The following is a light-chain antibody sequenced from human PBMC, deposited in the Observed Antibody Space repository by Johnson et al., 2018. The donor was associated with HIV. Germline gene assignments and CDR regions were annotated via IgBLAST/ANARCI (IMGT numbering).Light chain of an antibody. V-gene: IGLV1-51*02. Sequence: QSVLTQPPSVSAAPGQKVTISCSGSGSNIGNNYVSWYQQLPGTAPKLLIYENNKRPSGIPDRFSGSKSGTSATLGITGLQTGDEADYYCETWDSSLSSVFGTGTKVTVL. CDR2: ENN. J-gene: IGLJ1*01. CDR3: ETWDSSLSSV. CDR1: GSNIGNNY.